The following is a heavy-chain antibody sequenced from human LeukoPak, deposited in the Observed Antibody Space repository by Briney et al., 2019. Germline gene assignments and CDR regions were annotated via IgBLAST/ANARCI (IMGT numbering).Heavy chain of an antibody. D-gene: IGHD4-17*01. J-gene: IGHJ4*02. CDR2: IKQDGSQK. CDR3: ARGGTTVTPKNFDF. CDR1: GFTFSSYW. Sequence: PGGSLRLSCAASGFTFSSYWMSWVRQAPGKGLEWVANIKQDGSQKYYVDSVKGRFTISRDNAKSSLYLQMNSLRAEDTAVYYCARGGTTVTPKNFDFWGQGTLVTVSS. V-gene: IGHV3-7*01.